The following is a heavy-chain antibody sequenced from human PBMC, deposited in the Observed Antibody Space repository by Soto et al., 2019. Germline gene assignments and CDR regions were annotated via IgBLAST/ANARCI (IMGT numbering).Heavy chain of an antibody. V-gene: IGHV3-33*01. Sequence: QVQLVESGGGVVQPGRSLRLSCAASGFNFNNYGMHWVRQAPGKGLEWVAVIWNDGNGYYYANSVKGRFTISRDNSKNTLYLRVSSLMAEDPAVYYCARRQTSPPTRGAASARGGMDVWGQGTTVTVSS. CDR3: ARRQTSPPTRGAASARGGMDV. CDR2: IWNDGNGY. D-gene: IGHD6-13*01. CDR1: GFNFNNYG. J-gene: IGHJ6*02.